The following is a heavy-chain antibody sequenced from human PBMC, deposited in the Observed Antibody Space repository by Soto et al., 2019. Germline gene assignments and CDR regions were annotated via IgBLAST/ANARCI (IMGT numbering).Heavy chain of an antibody. CDR1: GYTFTSYA. CDR2: INAGNGNT. Sequence: ASVKVSCKASGYTFTSYAMHWVRQAPGQRLEWMGWINAGNGNTKYSQKFQGRVTITRDTSASTAYVELSRLRSEDTAVYYCARERDVGYKWNEYNWFDPWGQGTLVTVSS. D-gene: IGHD1-20*01. V-gene: IGHV1-3*01. J-gene: IGHJ5*02. CDR3: ARERDVGYKWNEYNWFDP.